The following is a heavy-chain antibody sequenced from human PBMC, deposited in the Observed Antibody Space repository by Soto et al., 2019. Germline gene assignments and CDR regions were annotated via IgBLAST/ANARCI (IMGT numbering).Heavy chain of an antibody. Sequence: EVQLLESGGGLVQPGGSLRLSCAASGFTFSNYAMSWVRQAPGKGLEWVSSTSGSTGTTYYADFVKGRFTISRDNSKNMLSLQMNSLSAEDTAVYYCAKEKTYNNQNPYYFDYWGQGTLVTVSS. CDR2: TSGSTGTT. J-gene: IGHJ4*02. D-gene: IGHD4-4*01. CDR1: GFTFSNYA. CDR3: AKEKTYNNQNPYYFDY. V-gene: IGHV3-23*01.